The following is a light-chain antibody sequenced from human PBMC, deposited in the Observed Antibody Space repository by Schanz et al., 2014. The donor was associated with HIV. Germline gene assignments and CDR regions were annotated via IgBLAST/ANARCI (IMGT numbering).Light chain of an antibody. CDR1: QSIRSS. CDR3: QQSYSTLYT. J-gene: IGKJ2*01. Sequence: DIQMTQSPSSLSASVGDRVTISCRASQSIRSSLNWYQQKPGKAPNLLIYAASSLHSGVPSRFSGSGSGTXFTXXXSXLXPEDYATYYCQQSYSTLYTFGQGTKLEIK. CDR2: AAS. V-gene: IGKV1-39*01.